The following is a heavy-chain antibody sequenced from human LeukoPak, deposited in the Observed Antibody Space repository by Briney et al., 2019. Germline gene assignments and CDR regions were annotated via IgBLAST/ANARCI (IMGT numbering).Heavy chain of an antibody. J-gene: IGHJ4*02. CDR3: ARSVRGDYVWGSYRQGFDY. V-gene: IGHV1-2*06. CDR1: GYTFTAYY. D-gene: IGHD3-16*02. CDR2: INPNSGGT. Sequence: ASVKVSCKASGYTFTAYYLHWVRQAPGQGLEWMGRINPNSGGTNYAQKFQGRVTMTRDTSISTAYMELSRLRSDDTAVYYCARSVRGDYVWGSYRQGFDYWGQGTLVTVSS.